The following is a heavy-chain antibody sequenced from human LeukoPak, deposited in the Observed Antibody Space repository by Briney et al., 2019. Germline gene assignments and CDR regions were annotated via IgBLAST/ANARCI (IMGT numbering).Heavy chain of an antibody. J-gene: IGHJ4*02. V-gene: IGHV1-8*03. CDR1: GYTFTNYD. CDR3: ARRSAYGSGSYYVDY. Sequence: ASVKVSCKASGYTFTNYDINWVRQATGQWLEWMGWMNPNSGNTGYAQKFQGRVTITRNTSITTTYMELSSLKSEDTAVYYCARRSAYGSGSYYVDYWGQGTLVTVSS. CDR2: MNPNSGNT. D-gene: IGHD3-10*01.